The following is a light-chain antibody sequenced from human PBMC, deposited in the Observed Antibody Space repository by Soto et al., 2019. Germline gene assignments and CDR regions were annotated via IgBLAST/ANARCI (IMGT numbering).Light chain of an antibody. CDR1: QSVNTY. CDR2: DAS. V-gene: IGKV3-11*01. CDR3: QQRRTWPLT. J-gene: IGKJ5*01. Sequence: EIVLTQSPATLSLSPGERATLSCRASQSVNTYLAWYQHKPGQAPRLLIYDASNRATGIPARFSGSGSGTDFTLTITSLEHEDFAVYYCQQRRTWPLTFGQGTRLELK.